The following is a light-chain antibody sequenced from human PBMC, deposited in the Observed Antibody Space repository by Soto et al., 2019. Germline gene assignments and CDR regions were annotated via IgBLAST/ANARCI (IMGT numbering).Light chain of an antibody. J-gene: IGLJ1*01. CDR1: SSDVGSYDY. Sequence: QSALIQPPSVSGSPGQSVTISCTGTSSDVGSYDYVSWYQQHPGTVPKPMIYNVNTRPSGVPDRFSGSKSGNTASMTISGLQAEDEADYYCSSYTDRKHLVFGTGTKVTVL. V-gene: IGLV2-8*01. CDR3: SSYTDRKHLV. CDR2: NVN.